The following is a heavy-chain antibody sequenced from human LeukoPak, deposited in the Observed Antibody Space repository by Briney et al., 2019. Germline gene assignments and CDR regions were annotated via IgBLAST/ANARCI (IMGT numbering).Heavy chain of an antibody. Sequence: PGGSLRLSCAASGFTFSSFNMNWVRQAPGKGLEWVSSISSTSSLIWSADSLKGRLTISRDNAKNSLYLQMDRLRAEDTAVYYCARYNSGWNDYWGQGTLVTVSS. D-gene: IGHD6-19*01. J-gene: IGHJ4*02. CDR1: GFTFSSFN. V-gene: IGHV3-21*01. CDR3: ARYNSGWNDY. CDR2: ISSTSSLI.